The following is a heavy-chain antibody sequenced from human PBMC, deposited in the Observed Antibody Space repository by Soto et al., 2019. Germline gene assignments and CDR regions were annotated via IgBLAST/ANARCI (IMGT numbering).Heavy chain of an antibody. CDR1: GFTFSSYA. J-gene: IGHJ6*02. V-gene: IGHV3-23*01. Sequence: PGGSLRLSCAASGFTFSSYAMSWVRQAPGKGLEWVSAISGSGGSTYYADSVKGRFTISRDNSKNTLYLQMNSLRAEDTAVYYCAKVSHTSYDCWSGYYNGYYYGMDVWGQWTKVTVSS. D-gene: IGHD3-3*01. CDR2: ISGSGGST. CDR3: AKVSHTSYDCWSGYYNGYYYGMDV.